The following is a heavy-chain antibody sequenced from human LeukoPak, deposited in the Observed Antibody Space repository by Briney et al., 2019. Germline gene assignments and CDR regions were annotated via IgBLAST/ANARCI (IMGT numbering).Heavy chain of an antibody. V-gene: IGHV3-53*01. J-gene: IGHJ5*02. CDR1: GFTVTSNY. Sequence: GSLRLSCAASGFTVTSNYMSWVRQAPGKGLEWVSVIYSGGSTYYADSVKGRFTISRDNSKNTLYLQMNSLRAEDTALYYCARDNYESSGYYSYNWFDPWGQGTLVTVSS. D-gene: IGHD3-22*01. CDR2: IYSGGST. CDR3: ARDNYESSGYYSYNWFDP.